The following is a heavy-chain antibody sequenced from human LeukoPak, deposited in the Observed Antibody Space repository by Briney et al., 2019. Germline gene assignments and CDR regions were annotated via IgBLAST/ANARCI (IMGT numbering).Heavy chain of an antibody. CDR1: GFTFSSYA. J-gene: IGHJ4*02. Sequence: GGSLRLSCAASGFTFSSYAMSWVRQAPGKGLEWVSAISGSGGSTYYADSVKGRFTISRDNSKNTLYLQMNSLRAEDTAVYYCAKSGRTDLAGYKAFSYYFDYWGQGTLVTVSS. D-gene: IGHD3-9*01. CDR3: AKSGRTDLAGYKAFSYYFDY. CDR2: ISGSGGST. V-gene: IGHV3-23*01.